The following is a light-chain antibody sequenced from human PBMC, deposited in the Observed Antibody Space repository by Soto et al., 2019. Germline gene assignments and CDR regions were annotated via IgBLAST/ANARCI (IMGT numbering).Light chain of an antibody. CDR1: QSISSW. J-gene: IGKJ1*01. Sequence: DIQMTQSPSALSASVGDRATITCWASQSISSWLAWYQQKPGKAPKLLIYDASTLQSGVPSRYSGSGSGTEFTLTISNLQPDDFATYYCQQYESYSPWTFGQGTKVEIK. V-gene: IGKV1-5*01. CDR3: QQYESYSPWT. CDR2: DAS.